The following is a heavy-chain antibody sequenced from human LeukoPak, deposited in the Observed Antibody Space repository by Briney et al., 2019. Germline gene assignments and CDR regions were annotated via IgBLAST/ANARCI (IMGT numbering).Heavy chain of an antibody. CDR2: LYHGGST. CDR1: GGSMSSGTHY. CDR3: ARGIPAGEYFQL. V-gene: IGHV4-39*01. J-gene: IGHJ1*01. Sequence: SETLSLTCTVSGGSMSSGTHYWGWIRQPPGKGLEWIESLYHGGSTFYNPSLKSRVTVSVDTSKNQFSLKLNSVTATDTAIYYCARGIPAGEYFQLWGQGTLVTVSS. D-gene: IGHD6-13*01.